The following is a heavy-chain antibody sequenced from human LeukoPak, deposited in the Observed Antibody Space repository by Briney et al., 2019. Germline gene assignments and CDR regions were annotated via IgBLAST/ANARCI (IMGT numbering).Heavy chain of an antibody. CDR3: ARTTEGGYTYDYFYYYYMDV. CDR2: IIDTGST. D-gene: IGHD5-18*01. J-gene: IGHJ6*03. Sequence: SETLSLTCAVYGGSFSGYYWTWIRQPPGKGLEWIGEIIDTGSTKYNSSLKSRVTISVDTSKNQFSLKLSSVTAADTAVYYCARTTEGGYTYDYFYYYYMDVWGKGTTVTISS. CDR1: GGSFSGYY. V-gene: IGHV4-34*12.